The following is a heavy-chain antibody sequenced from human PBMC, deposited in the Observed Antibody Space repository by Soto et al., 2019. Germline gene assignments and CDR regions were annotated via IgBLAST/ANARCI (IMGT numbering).Heavy chain of an antibody. V-gene: IGHV1-46*01. D-gene: IGHD6-25*01. CDR1: GYSFTSYY. CDR2: INPSGGST. CDR3: ARALSSSDGDYYYYYGMDV. Sequence: GXSVNFSCKASGYSFTSYYMPWVRQAPGQGLEWMGIINPSGGSTSYAQKFQGRVTMTRDTSTSTVYMELSSLRSEDTAVYYCARALSSSDGDYYYYYGMDVWGQGPTVTVSS. J-gene: IGHJ6*02.